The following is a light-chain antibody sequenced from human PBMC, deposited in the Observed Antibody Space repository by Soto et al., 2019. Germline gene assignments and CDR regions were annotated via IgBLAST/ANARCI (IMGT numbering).Light chain of an antibody. CDR1: SSDVGGYNY. CDR3: RSYRISTAV. CDR2: DVT. V-gene: IGLV2-14*01. J-gene: IGLJ1*01. Sequence: QSALTQPASVSGSPGQSITISCTGTSSDVGGYNYVSWYQQYPGKAPKLMIYDVTNRPSGVSNRFSGSKSGNTASLTISGLQAEDEADYYCRSYRISTAVFGTGTKVTVL.